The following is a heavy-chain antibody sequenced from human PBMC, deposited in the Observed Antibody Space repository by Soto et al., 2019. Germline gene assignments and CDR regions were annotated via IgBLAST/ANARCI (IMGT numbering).Heavy chain of an antibody. D-gene: IGHD4-17*01. CDR3: AKDHGPYGGGLDY. J-gene: IGHJ4*02. Sequence: EVQLLASGGGLVQPGGSLRLSCAASGFTFNRYAMSWVRQAPGKGLEWVSAISSRGGRTHYAESVKGRFTISRDNSKNTLDLQVNSLRAEDTAVYYCAKDHGPYGGGLDYWGQGTLVTVSS. V-gene: IGHV3-23*01. CDR2: ISSRGGRT. CDR1: GFTFNRYA.